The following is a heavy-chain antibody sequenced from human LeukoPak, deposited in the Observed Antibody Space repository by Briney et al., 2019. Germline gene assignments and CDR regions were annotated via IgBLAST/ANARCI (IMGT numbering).Heavy chain of an antibody. CDR3: ARCSSSSTSRPAGFDY. V-gene: IGHV3-23*01. CDR1: GFTFSSYA. Sequence: PGGSLRLSCAPSGFTFSSYAMSCGRQAPGEGLGWVSAIIGSGGSTYYAHSVKGQFPISRDNSKNSLSLQMDSLRAEDTYVYYCARCSSSSTSRPAGFDYWGEGTLVSVSS. J-gene: IGHJ4*02. D-gene: IGHD2-2*01. CDR2: IIGSGGST.